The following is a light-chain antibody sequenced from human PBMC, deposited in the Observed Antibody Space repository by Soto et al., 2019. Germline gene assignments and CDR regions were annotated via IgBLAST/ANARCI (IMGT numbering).Light chain of an antibody. CDR2: DAS. CDR3: QQRSDRLFT. Sequence: EIVLTQSPGTLSLSPGERATLSCRASQSVSSSYLAWYQQKPGQAPRLLIYDASNRATGIPARFSGSGSGTHFTLTVTSLEPEDFAVYYCQQRSDRLFTFGQGTKLEIK. J-gene: IGKJ2*01. V-gene: IGKV3D-20*02. CDR1: QSVSSSY.